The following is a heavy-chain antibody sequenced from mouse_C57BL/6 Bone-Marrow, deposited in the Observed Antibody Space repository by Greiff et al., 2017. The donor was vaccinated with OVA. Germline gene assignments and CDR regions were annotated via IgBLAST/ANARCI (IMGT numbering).Heavy chain of an antibody. Sequence: EVKVVESGGGLVQPKGSLKLSCAASGFSFNTYAMNWVRQAPGKGLEWVARIRGKSNNYATYYADSVKDRFTISRDDSESMLYLQMNNLKTEDTAMYYCVRGLRFAYWGQGTLVTVSA. D-gene: IGHD2-13*01. CDR1: GFSFNTYA. V-gene: IGHV10-1*01. CDR3: VRGLRFAY. J-gene: IGHJ3*01. CDR2: IRGKSNNYAT.